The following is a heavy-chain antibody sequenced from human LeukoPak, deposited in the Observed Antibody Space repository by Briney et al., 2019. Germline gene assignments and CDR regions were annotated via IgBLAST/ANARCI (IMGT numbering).Heavy chain of an antibody. Sequence: GGSLRLSCAASGFTFSSYSMNWVRQAPGKGLEWVSSISSSSSYIYYADSVKGRFTISRDNAKNSLYLQMNSLRAEDTAVYYCATDPMVREVIRSDYWGQGTLVTVSS. D-gene: IGHD3-10*01. CDR3: ATDPMVREVIRSDY. CDR1: GFTFSSYS. J-gene: IGHJ4*02. CDR2: ISSSSSYI. V-gene: IGHV3-21*01.